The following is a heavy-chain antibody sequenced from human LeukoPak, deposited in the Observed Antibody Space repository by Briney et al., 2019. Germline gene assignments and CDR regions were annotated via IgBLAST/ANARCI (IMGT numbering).Heavy chain of an antibody. CDR1: GGSISSSNW. Sequence: PSETQFLTCAVSGGSISSSNWWSWVRQPPGKGLEWIGEIYHSGSTNYNPSLKSRVTISVDKSKNQFSLKLSSVTAADTAVYYCASYSGSYYDFDYWGQGTLVTVSS. D-gene: IGHD1-26*01. J-gene: IGHJ4*02. V-gene: IGHV4-4*02. CDR2: IYHSGST. CDR3: ASYSGSYYDFDY.